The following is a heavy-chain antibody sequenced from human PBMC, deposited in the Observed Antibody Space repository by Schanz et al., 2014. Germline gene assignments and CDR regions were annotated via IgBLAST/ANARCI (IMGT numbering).Heavy chain of an antibody. J-gene: IGHJ4*02. V-gene: IGHV3-23*04. CDR1: GFTFTTNA. D-gene: IGHD2-15*01. CDR3: AKVREWWPYYFDY. CDR2: ISGNGGST. Sequence: EVQLVESGGDLVKPGGSLRLSCAASGFTFTTNAMSWVRQPPGKGLEWDSAISGNGGSTYFADSVKGRFTISRDNSDNTLFLQMNSLRAEDTAVYYCAKVREWWPYYFDYWGQGTLVTVSS.